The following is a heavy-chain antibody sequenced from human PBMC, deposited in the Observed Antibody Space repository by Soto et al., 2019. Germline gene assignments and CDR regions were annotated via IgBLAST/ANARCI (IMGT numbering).Heavy chain of an antibody. CDR2: IHSSGKT. CDR1: GGSIDSGPSY. Sequence: SETLSLTCLVSGGSIDSGPSYWDWFRQPPGKGLEWIGGIHSSGKTFSNPSLKSRVTMSLDTSKNQFSLKLTSVTAADTAVYYCARGRDQYKLGNVWGPGTTVTVSS. CDR3: ARGRDQYKLGNV. V-gene: IGHV4-39*07. D-gene: IGHD7-27*01. J-gene: IGHJ6*02.